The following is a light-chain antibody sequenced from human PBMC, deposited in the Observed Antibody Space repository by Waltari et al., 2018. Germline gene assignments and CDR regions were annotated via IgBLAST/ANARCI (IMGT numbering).Light chain of an antibody. Sequence: EIVLMQSPGTLSLSPGERATLSCRASQSVSNNFLNWYQQKPGQAPRLLICGASSRATGIPDRFSGSGSETDFTLTISRLEPEDFAVYYCQQYDSIVLTFGGGTKVEI. CDR1: QSVSNNF. CDR2: GAS. CDR3: QQYDSIVLT. J-gene: IGKJ4*01. V-gene: IGKV3-20*01.